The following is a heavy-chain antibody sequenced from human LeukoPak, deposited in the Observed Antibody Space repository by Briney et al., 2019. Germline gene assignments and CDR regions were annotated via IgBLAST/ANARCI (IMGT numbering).Heavy chain of an antibody. J-gene: IGHJ5*02. CDR1: GASISSYY. Sequence: SETLSLTCSVSGASISSYYWNWIRQPPGKGLEWIGNIYYSGSTNYNPSLKSRVTISVDTSKNQFSLKLSSVTAADTAVYYCARGDYDILTGYNWFDPWGQGTLVTVSS. D-gene: IGHD3-9*01. CDR3: ARGDYDILTGYNWFDP. CDR2: IYYSGST. V-gene: IGHV4-59*08.